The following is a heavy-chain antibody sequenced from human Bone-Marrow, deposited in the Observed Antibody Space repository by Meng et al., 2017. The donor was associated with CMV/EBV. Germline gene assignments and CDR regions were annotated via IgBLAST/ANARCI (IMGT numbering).Heavy chain of an antibody. J-gene: IGHJ6*02. CDR3: AAGDVDAAMDV. CDR2: IIPIFGTA. Sequence: SVKVFCKASGGTFSSYAISWVRQAPGQGLEWMGGIIPIFGTANYAQKFQARVTITTDESTSTAYMELSRLRSDDTAVYYCAAGDVDAAMDVWGQGTTVTVSS. D-gene: IGHD5-18*01. V-gene: IGHV1-69*05. CDR1: GGTFSSYA.